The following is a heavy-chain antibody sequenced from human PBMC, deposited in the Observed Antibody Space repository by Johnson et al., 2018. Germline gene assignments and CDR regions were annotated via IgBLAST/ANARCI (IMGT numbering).Heavy chain of an antibody. V-gene: IGHV3-7*03. CDR1: GFTFSSYW. CDR3: VKDIKPTLWFGKLGLDF. J-gene: IGHJ3*01. Sequence: VQLVQSGGGLVQPGGSLRLYCAASGFTFSSYWMSWVRQAPGKGLEWVANIKLDGSVIYYVDSVKGRITIARDNAEKSLYPKMHSLGVEDRAVDYCVKDIKPTLWFGKLGLDFWGLGTMVIVSS. CDR2: IKLDGSVI. D-gene: IGHD3-10*01.